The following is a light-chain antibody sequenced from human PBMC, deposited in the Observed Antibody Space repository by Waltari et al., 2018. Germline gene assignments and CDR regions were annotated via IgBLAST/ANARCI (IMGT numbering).Light chain of an antibody. V-gene: IGKV1-33*01. CDR1: QDITNY. Sequence: DIQMTQSPSSLSTSVGDRVTITCQASQDITNYLNWYQQKPGKAPKLLIYDASNLEIGVPSRFSGGGSGTDFTFTINSLQPGDIGTYYCQQYGNFPLTFGGGTKVEIK. J-gene: IGKJ4*01. CDR2: DAS. CDR3: QQYGNFPLT.